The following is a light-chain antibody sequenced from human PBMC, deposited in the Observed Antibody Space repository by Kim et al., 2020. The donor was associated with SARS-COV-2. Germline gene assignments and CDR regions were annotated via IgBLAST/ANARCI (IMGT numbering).Light chain of an antibody. CDR1: QGISNY. CDR2: GSS. Sequence: ASVGDKVTITCRASQGISNYLAWYQQKPGKAPKVLIYGSSTLQTGVPSRFSGSGSGTEFTLTISSLQPEDFATYFCQQFNNYPRTFGQGTKVDIK. V-gene: IGKV1-9*01. CDR3: QQFNNYPRT. J-gene: IGKJ1*01.